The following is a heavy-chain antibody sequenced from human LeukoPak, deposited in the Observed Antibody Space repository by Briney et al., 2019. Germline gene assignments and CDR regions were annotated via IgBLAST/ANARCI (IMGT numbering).Heavy chain of an antibody. D-gene: IGHD4-17*01. J-gene: IGHJ2*01. CDR3: ASVTRSMSRFFDL. Sequence: SETLSLTCAVSGYSISNHYYWGWIRQPPGKGLEWIGSYYHTGSSYYNPSLQSRVAISIDTSKNQLSLELASVTAADTAVYYCASVTRSMSRFFDLWGRGTLVIVSS. V-gene: IGHV4-38-2*01. CDR1: GYSISNHYY. CDR2: YYHTGSS.